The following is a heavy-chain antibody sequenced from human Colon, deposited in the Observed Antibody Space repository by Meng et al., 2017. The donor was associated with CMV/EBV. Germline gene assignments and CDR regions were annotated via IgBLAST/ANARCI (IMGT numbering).Heavy chain of an antibody. Sequence: GESLKISCAASGFTFSSYAMSWVRQAPGKGLEWVSAISGSGGSTYYADSVKGRFTISRDHSKNTLYLQMNSLRAEDTAVYYCAKDTRQQLVPGYYYYGMDVWGQGTTVTVSS. J-gene: IGHJ6*02. CDR3: AKDTRQQLVPGYYYYGMDV. V-gene: IGHV3-23*01. D-gene: IGHD6-13*01. CDR2: ISGSGGST. CDR1: GFTFSSYA.